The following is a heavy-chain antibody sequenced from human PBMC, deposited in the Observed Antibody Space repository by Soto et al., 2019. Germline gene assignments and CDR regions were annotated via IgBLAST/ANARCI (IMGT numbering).Heavy chain of an antibody. J-gene: IGHJ4*02. V-gene: IGHV3-33*06. D-gene: IGHD1-26*01. CDR2: IWYDGSNK. CDR1: GFTFSSYG. CDR3: ANDNSRYFDY. Sequence: QVQLVESGGGVVQPGRSLRLSCAASGFTFSSYGMHWVRQAPGKGLEWVAVIWYDGSNKYYADSVKGRFTISTDNSKNTLYLHMNRLRDEDTPFYYCANDNSRYFDYWGQGTLVTVSS.